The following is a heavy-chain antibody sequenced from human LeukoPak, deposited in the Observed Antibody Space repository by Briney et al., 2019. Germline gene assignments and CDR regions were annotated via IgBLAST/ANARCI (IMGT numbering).Heavy chain of an antibody. D-gene: IGHD3-22*01. CDR1: GFTVDSNY. V-gene: IGHV3-53*01. J-gene: IGHJ4*02. CDR2: IYTGGNT. CDR3: ARGDDSGYYDYFDY. Sequence: GGSLRLSCAASGFTVDSNYLSWVRQAPGKGLEWVSTIYTGGNTYYAASVKGRFTISRDFSKNTVFLHMNSLRAEDTAMYYCARGDDSGYYDYFDYWGQGALSPSPQ.